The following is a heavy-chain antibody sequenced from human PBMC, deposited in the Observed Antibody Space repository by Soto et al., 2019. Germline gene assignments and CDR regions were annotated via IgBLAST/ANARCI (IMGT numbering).Heavy chain of an antibody. CDR3: ARGHRYYDYVWGNYRYISWLDP. CDR1: GASVTGSSFF. Sequence: SETLSLTCSVSGASVTGSSFFWGWIRQPPGKGLEWIGSIFYGGTIYQTPSLKSRVAMSVDRSKNHFSLTLSSVTAADTAMYYCARGHRYYDYVWGNYRYISWLDPWGQGIQVTVSS. J-gene: IGHJ5*02. CDR2: IFYGGTI. D-gene: IGHD3-16*02. V-gene: IGHV4-39*02.